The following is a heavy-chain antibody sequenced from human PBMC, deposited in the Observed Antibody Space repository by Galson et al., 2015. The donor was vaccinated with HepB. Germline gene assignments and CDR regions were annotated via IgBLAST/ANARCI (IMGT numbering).Heavy chain of an antibody. CDR1: GFTFSSYG. Sequence: SLRLSCAASGFTFSSYGMHWVRQAPGKGLEWVAVISYDGSNKYYADSVKGRFTISRDNSKNTLYLQMNSLRAEDTAVYYCAKDRGYCSGGSCYDLDYWGQGTLVTVSS. V-gene: IGHV3-30*18. J-gene: IGHJ4*02. D-gene: IGHD2-15*01. CDR2: ISYDGSNK. CDR3: AKDRGYCSGGSCYDLDY.